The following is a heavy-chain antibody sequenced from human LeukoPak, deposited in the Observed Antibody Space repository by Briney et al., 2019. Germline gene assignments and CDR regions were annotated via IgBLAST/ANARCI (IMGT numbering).Heavy chain of an antibody. CDR3: AKDSNSGYDYNFDY. J-gene: IGHJ4*02. Sequence: GGSLRLSCAASGFTFSSYGMRWVRQAPGKGLEWVAAISYDGSNKYYADSVKGRFTISRDNSKNTLYLQMNSLRAEDTAVYYCAKDSNSGYDYNFDYWGQGTLVTVSS. CDR2: ISYDGSNK. CDR1: GFTFSSYG. D-gene: IGHD5-12*01. V-gene: IGHV3-30*18.